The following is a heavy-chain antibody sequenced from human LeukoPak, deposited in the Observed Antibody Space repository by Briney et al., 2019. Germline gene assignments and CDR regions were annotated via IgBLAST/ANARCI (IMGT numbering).Heavy chain of an antibody. V-gene: IGHV3-64D*06. CDR1: GFTFSSYA. CDR2: ISSNGGST. CDR3: VKEEYCSSTSCPRGNWFDP. D-gene: IGHD2-2*01. Sequence: QPGGSLRLSCSASGFTFSSYAMHWVRQAPGKGLEYVSAISSNGGSTYYADSVKGRFTISRDNSKNTLYLQMSSLRAEDTAVYYCVKEEYCSSTSCPRGNWFDPWGQGTLVTVSS. J-gene: IGHJ5*02.